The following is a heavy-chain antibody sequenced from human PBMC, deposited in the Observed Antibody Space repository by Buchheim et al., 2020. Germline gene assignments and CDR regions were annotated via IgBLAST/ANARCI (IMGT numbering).Heavy chain of an antibody. J-gene: IGHJ4*02. D-gene: IGHD2-2*01. V-gene: IGHV3-48*04. CDR3: ARGRYHDY. CDR2: ISGSRSTI. CDR1: GFNFSSYS. Sequence: EVQLVESGGGLVQPEGSLRLSCAASGFNFSSYSMNWVRQAPGKGPEWVSYISGSRSTIYYADSVKGRFTISGDNAKESLYMQMNSLRAEDTAIYYCARGRYHDYWGQGTL.